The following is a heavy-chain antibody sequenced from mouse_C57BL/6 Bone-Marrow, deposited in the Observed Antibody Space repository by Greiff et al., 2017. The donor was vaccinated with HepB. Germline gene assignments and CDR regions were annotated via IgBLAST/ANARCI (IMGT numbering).Heavy chain of an antibody. Sequence: VQLQQSGAELVKPGASVKLSCKASGYTFTEYTIHWVKQRSGQGLEWIGWFYPGSGSIKYNEKFKDKATLTADKSSSTVYMEISRLTSEDSAVYFCARHEDRLKLPHYYAMDYWGQGTSVTVSS. D-gene: IGHD2-1*01. CDR2: FYPGSGSI. V-gene: IGHV1-62-2*01. CDR1: GYTFTEYT. J-gene: IGHJ4*01. CDR3: ARHEDRLKLPHYYAMDY.